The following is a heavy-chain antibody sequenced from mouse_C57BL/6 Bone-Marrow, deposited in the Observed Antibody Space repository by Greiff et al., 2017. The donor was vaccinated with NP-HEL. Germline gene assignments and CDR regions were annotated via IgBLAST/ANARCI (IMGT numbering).Heavy chain of an antibody. J-gene: IGHJ2*01. CDR2: IDPSDSYT. CDR1: GYTFTSYW. D-gene: IGHD2-2*01. Sequence: VQLQQPGAELVKPGASVKLSCKASGYTFTSYWMQWVKQRPGQGLEWIGEIDPSDSYTNYNQKFKGKATLTVDTSSSTAYMQLSSLTSEDSAVYYCARRIYYGYDYFDYWGQGTTLTVSS. CDR3: ARRIYYGYDYFDY. V-gene: IGHV1-50*01.